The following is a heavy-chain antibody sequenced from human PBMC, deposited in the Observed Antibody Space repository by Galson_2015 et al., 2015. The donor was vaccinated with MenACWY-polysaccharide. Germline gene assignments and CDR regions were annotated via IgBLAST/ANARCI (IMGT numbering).Heavy chain of an antibody. CDR3: AKSLAGGSYSALDI. Sequence: CLRICCAASGFTFNNYAMSWVRQAPGKGLEWVSAIFGSGGSTDYAGSVKGRFTITRDNSKNTLFLQMNSRRAEDTAVYYCAKSLAGGSYSALDIWGQGTMVTVSS. CDR1: GFTFNNYA. CDR2: IFGSGGST. J-gene: IGHJ3*02. D-gene: IGHD1-26*01. V-gene: IGHV3-23*01.